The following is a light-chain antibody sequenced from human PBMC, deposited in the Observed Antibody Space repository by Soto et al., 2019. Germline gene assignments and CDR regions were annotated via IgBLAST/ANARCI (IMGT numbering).Light chain of an antibody. CDR3: PQAASYPIT. V-gene: IGKV1-12*01. Sequence: DIQITNSPSSGYASVGYRVTITCRASQGVTTWLAWYQQKPGKAPNILIYTASSLQSGVPSIFSCSGAGPDCTRTINGLKHEDVATYYCPQAASYPITFCQGTRLEIK. CDR2: TAS. CDR1: QGVTTW. J-gene: IGKJ5*01.